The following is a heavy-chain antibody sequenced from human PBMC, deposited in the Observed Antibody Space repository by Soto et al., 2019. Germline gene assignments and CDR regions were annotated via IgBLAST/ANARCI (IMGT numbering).Heavy chain of an antibody. D-gene: IGHD7-27*01. V-gene: IGHV4-59*01. CDR2: IYYGGST. CDR3: ARETRRWGFTPSDMDV. CDR1: GGSITDSY. J-gene: IGHJ6*03. Sequence: QVQLQESGPGLVKPSETLSLTCTVSGGSITDSYWSWIRQPPGKGLEWIGYIYYGGSTSYNPSLKSRVPISVDSSKNHFSLKLNSVTAADTAVYYCARETRRWGFTPSDMDVWGKGTTVTVSS.